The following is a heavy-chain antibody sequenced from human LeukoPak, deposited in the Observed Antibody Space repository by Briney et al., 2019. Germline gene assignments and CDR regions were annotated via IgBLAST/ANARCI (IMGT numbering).Heavy chain of an antibody. CDR3: ARGGMATIRY. Sequence: PSETLSLTCTVSGVSISSYYWSWIRQPPGKGLEWIGYIYYSGSTNYNPSLKSRVTISVDTSKNQFSLKLSSVTAADTAVYYCARGGMATIRYWGQGTLVTVSS. CDR1: GVSISSYY. J-gene: IGHJ4*02. D-gene: IGHD5-24*01. V-gene: IGHV4-59*01. CDR2: IYYSGST.